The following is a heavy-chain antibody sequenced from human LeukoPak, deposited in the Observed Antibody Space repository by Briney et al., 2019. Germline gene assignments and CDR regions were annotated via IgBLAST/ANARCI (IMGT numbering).Heavy chain of an antibody. CDR2: ISSSSSYI. J-gene: IGHJ1*01. V-gene: IGHV3-21*01. D-gene: IGHD3-22*01. CDR3: ARSPSWDSSYQH. Sequence: GGSLRLSCAASGFTFSSYSMNWVRQAPGKWLEWVSSISSSSSYIYYADSVKGRFTISRDNAKSSLYLQMNSLRAEDTAVYYCARSPSWDSSYQHWGQGTLVTVSS. CDR1: GFTFSSYS.